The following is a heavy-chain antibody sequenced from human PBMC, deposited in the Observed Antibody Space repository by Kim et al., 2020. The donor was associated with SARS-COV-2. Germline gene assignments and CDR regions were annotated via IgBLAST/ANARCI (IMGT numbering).Heavy chain of an antibody. V-gene: IGHV1-3*01. J-gene: IGHJ4*02. Sequence: HTRKSTGRATITRDTHAHTAYMELSSRRSDDTAVYYCARADGDFPFDYWGQGTLVTVSS. D-gene: IGHD4-17*01. CDR3: ARADGDFPFDY.